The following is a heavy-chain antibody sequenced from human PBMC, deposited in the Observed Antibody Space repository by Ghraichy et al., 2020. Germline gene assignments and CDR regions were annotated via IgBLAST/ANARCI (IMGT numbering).Heavy chain of an antibody. CDR1: GGSISTNAYY. J-gene: IGHJ6*02. CDR2: IYHSGTT. D-gene: IGHD6-19*01. Sequence: SQTISLTCNVSGGSISTNAYYWGWIRQPPGKGLEWIGFIYHSGTTFYSPSLKSRVTISVDTSQNKFSLRLTYVTAADAAVYYCARQGRAGVAVTGFALDVWGQGTTVTVSS. CDR3: ARQGRAGVAVTGFALDV. V-gene: IGHV4-39*01.